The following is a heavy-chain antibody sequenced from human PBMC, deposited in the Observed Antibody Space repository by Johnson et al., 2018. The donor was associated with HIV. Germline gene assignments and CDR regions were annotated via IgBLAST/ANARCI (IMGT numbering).Heavy chain of an antibody. CDR3: AKPGVLGGVLDF. Sequence: VQLVESGGGLVKPGGSLRLSCAASGFTFSSYGMHWVRQAPGKGLEWVAFIRYDGSNKYYADSVKGRFTISRDNSKNTLYLQMNSLRAEETAVYYWAKPGVLGGVLDFWGKGTRVTFSS. V-gene: IGHV3-30*02. CDR2: IRYDGSNK. J-gene: IGHJ3*01. D-gene: IGHD2-8*02. CDR1: GFTFSSYG.